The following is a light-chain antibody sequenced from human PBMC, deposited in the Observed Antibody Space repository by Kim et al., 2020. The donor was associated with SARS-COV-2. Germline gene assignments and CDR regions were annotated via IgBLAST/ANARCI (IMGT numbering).Light chain of an antibody. CDR2: GAS. V-gene: IGKV3-20*01. J-gene: IGKJ4*01. Sequence: EIVLTQSPGTLSLSPGERATLSCRASQSVSSVYLAWYQQKAGQAPRLLLYGASNRATGIPDRFSGSGSGTEFSLTISRLEPEDFAVYYCQQYLTSPLTFGGGTKVDIK. CDR3: QQYLTSPLT. CDR1: QSVSSVY.